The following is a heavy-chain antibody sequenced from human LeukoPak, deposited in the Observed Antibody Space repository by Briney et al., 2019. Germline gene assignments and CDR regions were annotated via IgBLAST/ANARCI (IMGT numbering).Heavy chain of an antibody. Sequence: GASLKVSCKASGYTFTSYGMSWVRQAPGQGLEWMAWISAHNGNTNYAQTLQGRVTMTTDTSTSTAYMQLRSLRSDDTAVYYCARDSLYSSGHFDFCGQGTLTTVSS. D-gene: IGHD6-19*01. CDR2: ISAHNGNT. CDR3: ARDSLYSSGHFDF. J-gene: IGHJ4*02. V-gene: IGHV1-18*01. CDR1: GYTFTSYG.